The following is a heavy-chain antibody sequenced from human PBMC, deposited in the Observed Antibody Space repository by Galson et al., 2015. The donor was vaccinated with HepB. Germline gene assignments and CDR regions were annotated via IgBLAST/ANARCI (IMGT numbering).Heavy chain of an antibody. CDR2: ISAYNGNT. CDR3: ARERSRYCSSTSCYARPSQFDP. V-gene: IGHV1-18*04. CDR1: GYTFTSYG. J-gene: IGHJ5*02. D-gene: IGHD2-2*01. Sequence: SVKVSCKASGYTFTSYGISWVRQAPGQGLEWMGWISAYNGNTNYAQKLQGRVTMTTDTSTSTAYMELRSLRSDDTAVYYCARERSRYCSSTSCYARPSQFDPWGQGTLVTVSS.